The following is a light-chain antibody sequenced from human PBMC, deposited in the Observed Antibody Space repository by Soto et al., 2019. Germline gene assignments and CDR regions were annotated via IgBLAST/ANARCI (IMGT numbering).Light chain of an antibody. J-gene: IGKJ2*01. Sequence: DIVMTQSPDSLAVSLGERATINCKSSQSVLYSSNNKNYLAWYQQKPGQPPKLLIYWASTRESGVPDRFSVSGSGTDFTLTISSLQSEDVAVYCCQPYYSTLPTYTFDQGTKLEIK. CDR1: QSVLYSSNNKNY. CDR3: QPYYSTLPTYT. V-gene: IGKV4-1*01. CDR2: WAS.